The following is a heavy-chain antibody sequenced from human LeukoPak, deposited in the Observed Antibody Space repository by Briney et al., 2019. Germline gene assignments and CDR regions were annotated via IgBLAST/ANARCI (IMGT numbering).Heavy chain of an antibody. D-gene: IGHD2-2*01. Sequence: LSETLSLTCAVYGGSFSGYYWSWIRQPPGKGLEWIGEINHSGSTNYNPSLKSRVTISVDTSKNQFSLKLSSVTAADTAVYYCARGALGYCSSTSCSNFDYWGQGTLVTVSS. J-gene: IGHJ4*02. V-gene: IGHV4-34*01. CDR3: ARGALGYCSSTSCSNFDY. CDR1: GGSFSGYY. CDR2: INHSGST.